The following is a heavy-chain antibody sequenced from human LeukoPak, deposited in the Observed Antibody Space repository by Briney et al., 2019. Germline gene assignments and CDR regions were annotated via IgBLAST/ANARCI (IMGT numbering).Heavy chain of an antibody. CDR1: GGSISSYY. CDR2: IYYIWST. CDR3: ARDWGVSARPGYMDV. J-gene: IGHJ6*03. V-gene: IGHV4-59*12. D-gene: IGHD6-6*01. Sequence: SETLSLTCTVSGGSISSYYWSWIRQPPGKGLEWMGYIYYIWSTNYNPSLKSRVTISVDTSKNQFSLKLSSVTAADTAVYYCARDWGVSARPGYMDVWGKGTTVTVSS.